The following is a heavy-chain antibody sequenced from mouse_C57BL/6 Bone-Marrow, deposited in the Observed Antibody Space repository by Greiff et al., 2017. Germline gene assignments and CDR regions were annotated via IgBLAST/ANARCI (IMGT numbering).Heavy chain of an antibody. V-gene: IGHV1-82*01. J-gene: IGHJ3*01. CDR1: GYAFSSSW. CDR2: IYPGDGDT. CDR3: ARWAVTTY. Sequence: QVQLQQSGPELVKPGASVKISCKASGYAFSSSWMNWVKQRPGKGLEWIGRIYPGDGDTNYNGKFKGKATLTADKSSSTAYMQLSSLTSEDSAVYFCARWAVTTYWGQGTLVTVSA. D-gene: IGHD2-2*01.